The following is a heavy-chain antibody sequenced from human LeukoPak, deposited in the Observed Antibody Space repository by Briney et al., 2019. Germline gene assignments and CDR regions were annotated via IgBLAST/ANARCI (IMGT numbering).Heavy chain of an antibody. CDR1: GYTFTSYD. CDR3: ARGMSYDAFDI. V-gene: IGHV1-8*03. CDR2: MNPNSGNT. J-gene: IGHJ3*02. Sequence: ASVRVSCKASGYTFTSYDINWVRQAPGQGLEWMGWMNPNSGNTGCAQKFQGRVTITRNTSISTAYMELSSLRSEDTAVYYCARGMSYDAFDIWGQGTMVTVSS. D-gene: IGHD1-26*01.